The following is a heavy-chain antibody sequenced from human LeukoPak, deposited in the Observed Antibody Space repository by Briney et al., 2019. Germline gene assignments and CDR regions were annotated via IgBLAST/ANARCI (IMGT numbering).Heavy chain of an antibody. V-gene: IGHV3-30*04. CDR3: ARDRKQQLDKNYYYYYGMDV. CDR1: GFTFSSYA. CDR2: ISYDGSNK. J-gene: IGHJ6*02. D-gene: IGHD6-13*01. Sequence: GGSLRLSCAASGFTFSSYAMHWVRQAPGKGLEWVAVISYDGSNKYYADSVKGRFTISRDNSKNTLYLQMNSLRAEDTAVYYCARDRKQQLDKNYYYYYGMDVWGQGTTVTVSS.